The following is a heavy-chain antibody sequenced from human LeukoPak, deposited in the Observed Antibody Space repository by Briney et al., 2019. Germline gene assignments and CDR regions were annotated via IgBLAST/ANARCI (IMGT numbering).Heavy chain of an antibody. CDR1: GYTFTSYD. CDR3: ARAISGDYYYYMDV. V-gene: IGHV1-8*01. CDR2: MNPNSGNT. Sequence: ASVKVSCKASGYTFTSYDINWVRQATGQGLEWMGWMNPNSGNTGYAQKFQGRVTMTRNNSISTAYMELSSLRSEDTAVYYCARAISGDYYYYMDVWGKGTTVTVSS. D-gene: IGHD3-9*01. J-gene: IGHJ6*03.